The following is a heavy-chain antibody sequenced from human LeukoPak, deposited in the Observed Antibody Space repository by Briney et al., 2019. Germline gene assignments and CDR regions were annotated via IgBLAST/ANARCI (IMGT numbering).Heavy chain of an antibody. CDR2: ISYSGST. V-gene: IGHV4-59*01. CDR1: GGSIRTYF. J-gene: IGHJ4*02. D-gene: IGHD3-16*01. CDR3: ARGGTYALV. Sequence: SETLSLTCAVSGGSIRTYFWSWIRQPPGKGLEWIGYISYSGSTNYNPSLKSRVTISVDTSKNQFSLKLNSMTAADTAVYYCARGGTYALVWGQGTLVTVSS.